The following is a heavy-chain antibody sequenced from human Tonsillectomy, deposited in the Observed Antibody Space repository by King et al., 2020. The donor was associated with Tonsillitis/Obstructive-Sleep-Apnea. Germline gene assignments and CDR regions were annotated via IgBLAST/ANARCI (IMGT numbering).Heavy chain of an antibody. Sequence: VQLQESGPGVVKPSETLSLTCIVSGGSITSYYWSWIRQPPGKGLEWIACIYYTGSTNYNPSLMSRVTISVDTSKNHFSLNLNSVTAADTAVYYCASVDTVTTNGFDIWGQGTMVTVSS. J-gene: IGHJ3*02. CDR1: GGSITSYY. CDR3: ASVDTVTTNGFDI. CDR2: IYYTGST. D-gene: IGHD4-17*01. V-gene: IGHV4-59*01.